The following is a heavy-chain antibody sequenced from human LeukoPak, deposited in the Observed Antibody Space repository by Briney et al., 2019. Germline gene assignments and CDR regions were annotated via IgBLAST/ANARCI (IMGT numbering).Heavy chain of an antibody. Sequence: SVKVSCKASGGTFSSYAISWVRQAPGQGLEWMGGIIPIFGTANYAQKFQGRVTITADESTSTAYKELSSLRSEDTAVYYCAREGDFWSGYYFDYWGQGTLVTVSS. CDR1: GGTFSSYA. J-gene: IGHJ4*02. V-gene: IGHV1-69*13. CDR3: AREGDFWSGYYFDY. CDR2: IIPIFGTA. D-gene: IGHD3-3*01.